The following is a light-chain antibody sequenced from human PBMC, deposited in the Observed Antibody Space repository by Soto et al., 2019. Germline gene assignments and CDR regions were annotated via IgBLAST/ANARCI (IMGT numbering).Light chain of an antibody. CDR3: ASFTTSSLWV. V-gene: IGLV2-14*01. CDR2: EVS. CDR1: SSDIGAYNY. J-gene: IGLJ3*02. Sequence: QSALTQPASVSGSPGQSITISCTGTSSDIGAYNYVSWFQQYPGKAPNLMIYEVSKRPSGLSSRFSGFRSGNTASLTISGLQAEYEADYYCASFTTSSLWVFGGGTKLTVL.